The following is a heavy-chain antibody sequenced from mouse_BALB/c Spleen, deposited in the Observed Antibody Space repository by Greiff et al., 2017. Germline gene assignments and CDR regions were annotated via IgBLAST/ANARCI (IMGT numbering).Heavy chain of an antibody. V-gene: IGHV1-7*01. Sequence: QVQLQQSGAELAKPGASVKMSCKASGYTFTSYWMHWVKQRPGQGLEWIGYINPSTGYTEYNQKFKDKATLTADKSSSTAYMQLSSLTSEDSAVYYCARGETIYDGYRSSYAMDYWGQGTSVTVSS. J-gene: IGHJ4*01. CDR3: ARGETIYDGYRSSYAMDY. D-gene: IGHD2-3*01. CDR1: GYTFTSYW. CDR2: INPSTGYT.